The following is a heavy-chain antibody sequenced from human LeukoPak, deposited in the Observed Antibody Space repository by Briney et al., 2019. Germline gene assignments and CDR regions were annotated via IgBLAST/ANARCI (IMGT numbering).Heavy chain of an antibody. V-gene: IGHV1-69*13. CDR3: ARDGSEDDSSGYYYVPLLEY. J-gene: IGHJ4*02. D-gene: IGHD3-22*01. CDR2: IIPIFGTA. Sequence: SVKVSCKASGYTFTSYYMHWVRQAPGQGLEWMGGIIPIFGTANYAQKFQGRVTITADESTSTAYMELSSLRSEDTAVYYCARDGSEDDSSGYYYVPLLEYWGQGTLVTVSS. CDR1: GYTFTSYY.